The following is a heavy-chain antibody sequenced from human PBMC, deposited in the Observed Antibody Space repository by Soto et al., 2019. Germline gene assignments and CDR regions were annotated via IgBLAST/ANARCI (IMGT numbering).Heavy chain of an antibody. V-gene: IGHV1-69*13. J-gene: IGHJ6*02. CDR1: GGTFSSYA. CDR2: IIPIFGTA. CDR3: ARERVVVIPQLFYYYGMDV. D-gene: IGHD3-22*01. Sequence: SVKVSCKASGGTFSSYAISWVRQAPGQGLEWMGGIIPIFGTANYAQKFQGRVTITADESTSTAYMELSSLRSEDTAVYYCARERVVVIPQLFYYYGMDVWGQGTTVTVSS.